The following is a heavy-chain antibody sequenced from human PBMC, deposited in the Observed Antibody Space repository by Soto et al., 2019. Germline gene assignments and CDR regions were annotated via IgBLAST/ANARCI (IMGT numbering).Heavy chain of an antibody. D-gene: IGHD2-15*01. V-gene: IGHV5-51*01. CDR2: IYPGDSDT. CDR3: ARLPYCSGGSCVPLYYYGMDV. J-gene: IGHJ6*02. Sequence: PGESLKISCKGSGYSFTSYWIGWVRQMPGKGLEWMGIIYPGDSDTRYSPSFQGQVTISADKSISTAYLQWSSLKASDTAMYYCARLPYCSGGSCVPLYYYGMDVWAKGPRSPSP. CDR1: GYSFTSYW.